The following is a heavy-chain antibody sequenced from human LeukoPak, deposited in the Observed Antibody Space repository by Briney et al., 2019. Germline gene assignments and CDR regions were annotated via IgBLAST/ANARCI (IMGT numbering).Heavy chain of an antibody. CDR1: GFTFSSYA. CDR2: ISNSGTST. V-gene: IGHV3-23*01. D-gene: IGHD2-15*01. J-gene: IGHJ4*02. Sequence: GGSLRLSCVASGFTFSSYAMSWVRQTPGKGLEWVSAISNSGTSTYDADSVKGRFTISRDNSKNTLYLQMNSLRAEDTAVYYCAKRYCSGGSCCPDYWGQGTRVTVSS. CDR3: AKRYCSGGSCCPDY.